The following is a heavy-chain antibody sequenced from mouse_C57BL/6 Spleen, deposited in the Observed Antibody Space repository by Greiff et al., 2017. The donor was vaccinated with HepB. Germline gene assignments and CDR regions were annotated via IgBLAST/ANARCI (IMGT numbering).Heavy chain of an antibody. CDR1: GYTFTSYW. CDR3: ARWRGTFYAMDY. J-gene: IGHJ4*01. V-gene: IGHV1-53*01. CDR2: INPSNGGT. Sequence: QVQLQQPGTELVKPGASVKLSCKASGYTFTSYWMHWVKQRPGQGLEWIGNINPSNGGTNYNEKFKSKATLTVDKSASTAYMQLSSLTSEDSAVYYCARWRGTFYAMDYWGQGTSVTVSS. D-gene: IGHD3-3*01.